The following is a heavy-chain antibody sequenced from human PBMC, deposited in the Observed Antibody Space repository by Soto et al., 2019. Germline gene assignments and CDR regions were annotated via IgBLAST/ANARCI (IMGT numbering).Heavy chain of an antibody. J-gene: IGHJ3*02. CDR3: ARQQWLVLNAFDI. CDR2: INPNSGGT. V-gene: IGHV1-2*04. Sequence: GASVKVSCKASGYTFTGYYMHWVRQAPGQGLEWMGWINPNSGGTNYAQKFQGWVTMTRDTSISTAYMELSRLRSDDTAVYYCARQQWLVLNAFDIWGQGTMVTVSS. D-gene: IGHD6-19*01. CDR1: GYTFTGYY.